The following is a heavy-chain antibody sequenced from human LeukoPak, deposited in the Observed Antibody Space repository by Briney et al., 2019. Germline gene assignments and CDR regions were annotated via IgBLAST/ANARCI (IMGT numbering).Heavy chain of an antibody. CDR1: GFTFSSYW. D-gene: IGHD3-3*01. Sequence: GGSLRLSCAASGFTFSSYWMSWVRQAPGKGLEWVANIKQDGSEKYYVDSVKGRFTISRDNARNSLYLQMNSLRAEDTAVYYCARDGHDFWSGYYDYWGQGTLVTVSS. V-gene: IGHV3-7*01. CDR3: ARDGHDFWSGYYDY. CDR2: IKQDGSEK. J-gene: IGHJ4*02.